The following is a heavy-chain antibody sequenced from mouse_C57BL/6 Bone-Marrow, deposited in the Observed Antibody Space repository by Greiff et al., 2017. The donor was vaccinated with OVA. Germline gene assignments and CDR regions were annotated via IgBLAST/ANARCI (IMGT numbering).Heavy chain of an antibody. D-gene: IGHD1-1*01. CDR2: IDPSDSYT. J-gene: IGHJ3*01. V-gene: IGHV1-69*01. Sequence: QVQLQQPGAELVMPGASVKLSCKASGYTFTSYWMHWVKQRPGQGLEWIGEIDPSDSYTNYNQKFKGKSTLTVDKSSSTAYMQLSSLTSEDSAVYYGARSANDYGSSPWFAYWGQGTLVTVSA. CDR1: GYTFTSYW. CDR3: ARSANDYGSSPWFAY.